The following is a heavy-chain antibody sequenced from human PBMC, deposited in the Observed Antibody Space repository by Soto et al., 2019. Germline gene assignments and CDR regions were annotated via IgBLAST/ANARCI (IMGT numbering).Heavy chain of an antibody. Sequence: GESLKISCEASGFSFDIYWIGWVRQLPGKGPELMGIIYPGDSDARYSPSFQGQVTFSADKSISTAYLHWSSLKASDTATYYCARLAVGYDSSGYYIDHWGQGTLVTVS. V-gene: IGHV5-51*01. CDR2: IYPGDSDA. CDR1: GFSFDIYW. CDR3: ARLAVGYDSSGYYIDH. J-gene: IGHJ4*02. D-gene: IGHD3-22*01.